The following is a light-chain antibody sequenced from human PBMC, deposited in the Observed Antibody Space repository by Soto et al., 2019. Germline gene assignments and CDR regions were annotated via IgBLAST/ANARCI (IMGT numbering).Light chain of an antibody. CDR3: QQFGGSPQT. V-gene: IGKV3-20*01. CDR1: QSVSNY. Sequence: EIVLTQSPGTLSLSPGERATLSCRASQSVSNYFVWYQQKPGQAPRLLIYGASSRATGIPDRFSGSGSGTDFTLTISRLEPEDFAVYYCQQFGGSPQTFGQGTKVEIK. J-gene: IGKJ1*01. CDR2: GAS.